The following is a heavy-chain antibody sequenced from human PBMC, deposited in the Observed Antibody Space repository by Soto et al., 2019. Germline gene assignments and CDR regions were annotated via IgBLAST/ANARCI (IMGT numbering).Heavy chain of an antibody. Sequence: EVQLVESGGGLVKPGGSLRLSCAASGFTFSNAWMSWFRQAPGQGLEWVGRIKSKTDGGTTDYAARVKGRYTISRGDSKNTLYRQMNRLKTEDTAVYYWTTGGGIVGATWADNYDYWGQGTLVTVSS. J-gene: IGHJ4*02. CDR2: IKSKTDGGTT. CDR1: GFTFSNAW. CDR3: TTGGGIVGATWADNYDY. D-gene: IGHD1-26*01. V-gene: IGHV3-15*01.